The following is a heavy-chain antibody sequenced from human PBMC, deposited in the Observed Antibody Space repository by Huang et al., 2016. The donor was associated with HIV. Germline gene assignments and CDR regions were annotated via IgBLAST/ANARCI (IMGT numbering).Heavy chain of an antibody. D-gene: IGHD6-19*01. CDR3: ARDSQQWLVEDY. V-gene: IGHV3-74*01. CDR2: INSDGSST. Sequence: EVQLVESGGGLVQPGGSLRLSCAASGFTFSSYWMHWVRQAPGKGLGWVSRINSDGSSTSYADSVKGRFTISRDNAKNTLYLQMNSLRAEDTAVYYCARDSQQWLVEDYWGQGTLVTVSS. J-gene: IGHJ4*02. CDR1: GFTFSSYW.